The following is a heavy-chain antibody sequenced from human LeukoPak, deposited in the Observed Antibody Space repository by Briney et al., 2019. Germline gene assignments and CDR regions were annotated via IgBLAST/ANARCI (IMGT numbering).Heavy chain of an antibody. J-gene: IGHJ6*02. Sequence: SVKVSCKASGYTSTSYDISWVRQAPGQGLEWMGGIIPIFGTANYAQKFQGRVTITADESTSTAYMELSSLRSEDTAVYYCARGPYGLSYYYGMDVWGQGTTVTVSS. CDR3: ARGPYGLSYYYGMDV. V-gene: IGHV1-69*13. CDR1: GYTSTSYD. D-gene: IGHD3-10*01. CDR2: IIPIFGTA.